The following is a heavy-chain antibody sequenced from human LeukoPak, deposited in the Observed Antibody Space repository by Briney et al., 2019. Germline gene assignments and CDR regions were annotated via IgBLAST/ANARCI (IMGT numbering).Heavy chain of an antibody. J-gene: IGHJ4*02. CDR3: ARGARSVRGVIPYFDY. Sequence: PGGSLRLSCAASGFTFSNYWMSWVRQAPGKGLEWISYINSGGDTLYYADSVKGRITVSRDNAKNSLGLQMNSLRAEDTAVYYCARGARSVRGVIPYFDYWGQGTLVTVSS. CDR1: GFTFSNYW. D-gene: IGHD3-10*01. CDR2: INSGGDTL. V-gene: IGHV3-48*04.